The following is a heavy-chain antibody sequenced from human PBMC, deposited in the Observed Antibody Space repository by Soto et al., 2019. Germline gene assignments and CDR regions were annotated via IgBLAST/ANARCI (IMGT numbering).Heavy chain of an antibody. CDR2: IYPGDSDT. D-gene: IGHD3-22*01. CDR3: ARWSLSGYYSPGYYFDY. CDR1: GYSFTSYW. V-gene: IGHV5-51*01. Sequence: GESLKISCKGSGYSFTSYWIGWVRQMPGKGLEWMGIIYPGDSDTRYSPSFQGRVTISADKSISTAYLQWSSLKASDTAMYYCARWSLSGYYSPGYYFDYWGQGTLVTVSS. J-gene: IGHJ4*02.